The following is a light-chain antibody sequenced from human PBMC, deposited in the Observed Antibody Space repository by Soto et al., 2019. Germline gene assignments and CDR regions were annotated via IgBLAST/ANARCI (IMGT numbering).Light chain of an antibody. CDR1: QTIGKY. J-gene: IGKJ3*01. CDR3: QQSFSIPFT. V-gene: IGKV1-39*01. Sequence: DIQMTQSPSSLSATVGDRVTITCRASQTIGKYLNWYQQQPGKVPKLLIYDASYLQSGVPSRFSGSESGTDFTINISDLRPEDVATYYCQQSFSIPFTFGPGTKVDIK. CDR2: DAS.